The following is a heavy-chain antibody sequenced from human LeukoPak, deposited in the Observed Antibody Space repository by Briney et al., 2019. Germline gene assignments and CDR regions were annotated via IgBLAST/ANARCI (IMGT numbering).Heavy chain of an antibody. CDR2: IYPGDSDT. Sequence: GESLKISCKGSGYTFTSYWIGWVRQMPGKGLEWMGIIYPGDSDTRYRPSFQGQVTISADKSISTAYLQWSSLKASDTAMYYCALYFDTYYFDYWGPGTLVTVSS. J-gene: IGHJ4*02. CDR1: GYTFTSYW. CDR3: ALYFDTYYFDY. D-gene: IGHD2-2*02. V-gene: IGHV5-51*01.